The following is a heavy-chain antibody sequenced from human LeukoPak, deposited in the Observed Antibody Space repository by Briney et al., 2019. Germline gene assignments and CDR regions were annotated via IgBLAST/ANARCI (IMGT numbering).Heavy chain of an antibody. CDR3: AKDLSGYYRPIDY. V-gene: IGHV3-23*01. CDR1: GFTFSSYA. D-gene: IGHD3-22*01. Sequence: PGGSLRLSCAASGFTFSSYAMTWVRQAPGKGLEWVSSISGSGGSTCYADSVKGRFTISRDNSKNTQYLQINSLRAEDTALYYCAKDLSGYYRPIDYWGQGTLVTVSS. J-gene: IGHJ4*02. CDR2: ISGSGGST.